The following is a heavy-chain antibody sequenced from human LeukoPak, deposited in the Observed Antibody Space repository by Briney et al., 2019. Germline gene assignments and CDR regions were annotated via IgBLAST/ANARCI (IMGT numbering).Heavy chain of an antibody. D-gene: IGHD5-18*01. V-gene: IGHV1-8*01. J-gene: IGHJ6*02. CDR2: MNPNSGNT. CDR1: GYTFTSYD. CDR3: ARRWMQLWSRSYGMDV. Sequence: EASVKVSCKASGYTFTSYDINWVRQATGQGLEWMGWMNPNSGNTGYAQKFQGRVTMTRNTSISTAYMELSSLRSEDTAVYYCARRWMQLWSRSYGMDVWGQGTTVTVSS.